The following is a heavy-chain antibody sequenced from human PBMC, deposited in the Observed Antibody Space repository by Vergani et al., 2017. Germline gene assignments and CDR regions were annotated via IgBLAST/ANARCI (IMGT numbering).Heavy chain of an antibody. Sequence: QVQLVQSGAEVKKPGASVKVSCKASGYTFTGYYMHWVRQAPGQGLEWMGWINPNSGGTNYAQKFQGRVTMTRDTSISTAYMGLSRLRSDDTAVYYCARACPHSSSWYVTNWFDPWGQGTLVTVSS. J-gene: IGHJ5*02. V-gene: IGHV1-2*02. CDR3: ARACPHSSSWYVTNWFDP. D-gene: IGHD6-13*01. CDR2: INPNSGGT. CDR1: GYTFTGYY.